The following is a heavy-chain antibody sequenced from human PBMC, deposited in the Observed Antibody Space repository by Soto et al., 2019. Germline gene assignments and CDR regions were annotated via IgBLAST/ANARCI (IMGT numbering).Heavy chain of an antibody. D-gene: IGHD3-22*01. CDR3: ANYYDSSGLDF. CDR2: IYYSGST. J-gene: IGHJ4*02. Sequence: ETLSLTCTVSGGSISSSSYYWGWIRQPPGKGLEWIGSIYYSGSTYYNPSLKSRVTISVDTSKNQFSLKLNSVTAGDTAVYYCANYYDSSGLDFWGQGILVTVSS. CDR1: GGSISSSSYY. V-gene: IGHV4-39*01.